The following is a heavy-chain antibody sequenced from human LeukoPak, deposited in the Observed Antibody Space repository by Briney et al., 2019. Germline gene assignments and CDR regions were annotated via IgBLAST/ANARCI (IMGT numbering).Heavy chain of an antibody. CDR2: IEKDSSVA. V-gene: IGHV3-23*05. D-gene: IGHD3-16*01. CDR3: VKWQGLILESWHLDS. Sequence: GGSLRLSCAASGFRFDLYAMSWVRQAPGKGLEWVSAIEKDSSVAYYTTSVKGRVTVSRDNSKNTLYLQMNGLRDEDTAVYFCVKWQGLILESWHLDSWGRGTQVTVSS. J-gene: IGHJ4*02. CDR1: GFRFDLYA.